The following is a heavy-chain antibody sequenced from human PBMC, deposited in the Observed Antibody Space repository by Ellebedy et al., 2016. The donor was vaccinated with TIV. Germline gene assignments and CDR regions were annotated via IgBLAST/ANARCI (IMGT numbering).Heavy chain of an antibody. CDR3: ATNRGGSSSSFDF. Sequence: GESLKISCVASGFTFSSYNMNWVRQAPGRGLEWVSYISSSGATMYYAESVQGRFTISSDNADNSLYLQMNSLRDEDTAVYYCATNRGGSSSSFDFWGLGILVTVSS. CDR2: ISSSGATM. V-gene: IGHV3-48*02. J-gene: IGHJ4*02. CDR1: GFTFSSYN. D-gene: IGHD6-13*01.